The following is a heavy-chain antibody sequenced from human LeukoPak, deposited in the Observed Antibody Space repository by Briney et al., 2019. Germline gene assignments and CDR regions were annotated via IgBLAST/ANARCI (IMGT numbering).Heavy chain of an antibody. CDR3: ARADLTPVAGDLNWFDP. D-gene: IGHD6-19*01. J-gene: IGHJ5*02. CDR1: GFTFSSYA. Sequence: GGSLRLSCAASGFTFSSYAMHWVRQAPGKGLEWVAVISYDGSNKYYADSVKGRFTISRDNSENTLYLQMNSLRAEDTAVYYCARADLTPVAGDLNWFDPWGQGTLVTVSS. CDR2: ISYDGSNK. V-gene: IGHV3-30-3*01.